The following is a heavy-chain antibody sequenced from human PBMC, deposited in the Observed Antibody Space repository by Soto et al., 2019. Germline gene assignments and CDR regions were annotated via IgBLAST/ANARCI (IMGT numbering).Heavy chain of an antibody. CDR1: GFTFSSYA. J-gene: IGHJ6*02. V-gene: IGHV3-64D*06. D-gene: IGHD5-18*01. Sequence: GGSLRLSCSASGFTFSSYAMHWVRQAPGKGLEYVSAISSNGGSTYYADSVKGRFTISRDNSKNTLYLQMSSLRAEDTAVYYWVNLRIQLLYTSRTYYGMDVWGQGTTVTVTS. CDR2: ISSNGGST. CDR3: VNLRIQLLYTSRTYYGMDV.